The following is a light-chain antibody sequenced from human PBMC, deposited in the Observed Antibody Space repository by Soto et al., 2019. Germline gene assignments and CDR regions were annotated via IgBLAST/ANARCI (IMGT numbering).Light chain of an antibody. J-gene: IGKJ1*01. CDR1: QSVSSSY. CDR2: GAS. CDR3: QQYGSSPPSWT. Sequence: ETVLTQSPGTLSLSPGERATLSCRASQSVSSSYLAWYQQKPGQDPRLLIYGASSRATGIPDRFSGSGSVTDFTLTISRLEPEDFAVYYCQQYGSSPPSWTFGQGTKVEIK. V-gene: IGKV3-20*01.